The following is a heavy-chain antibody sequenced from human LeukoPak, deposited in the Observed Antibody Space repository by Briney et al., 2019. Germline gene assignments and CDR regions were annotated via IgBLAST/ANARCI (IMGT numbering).Heavy chain of an antibody. CDR1: GFTFDNYR. CDR2: VNADGGNT. V-gene: IGHV3-23*01. D-gene: IGHD1-26*01. CDR3: TKRVKYGGTWDHFAD. J-gene: IGHJ4*02. Sequence: GGSLRLSCAASGFTFDNYRMSWVRQAPGKGLEWVSTVNADGGNTYYADSVKGRFTISRDNSKSTLILQMNSLRVEDTALYYCTKRVKYGGTWDHFADWGQGTLVSVSS.